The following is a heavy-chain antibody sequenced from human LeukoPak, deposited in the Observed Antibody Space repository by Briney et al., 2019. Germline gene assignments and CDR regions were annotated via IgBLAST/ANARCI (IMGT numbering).Heavy chain of an antibody. CDR1: GGTYSSYA. Sequence: GASVKVSCKASGGTYSSYAISWVRQAPGQGLEWMGGIIPIFGTANYAQKFQGRVTITADESTSTAYMELSSLRSEDTAVYYCAEQPARNSYFDYWGQGTLVTVSS. CDR2: IIPIFGTA. J-gene: IGHJ4*02. V-gene: IGHV1-69*13. D-gene: IGHD6-13*01. CDR3: AEQPARNSYFDY.